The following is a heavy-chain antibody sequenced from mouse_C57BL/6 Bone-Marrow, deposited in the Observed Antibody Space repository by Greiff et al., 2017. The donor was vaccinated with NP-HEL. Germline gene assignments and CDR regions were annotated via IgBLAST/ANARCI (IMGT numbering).Heavy chain of an antibody. Sequence: SGPELVKPGASVKISCKASGYSFTSYYIHWVKQRPGQGLEWIGWIYPGSGNTKYNEKFKGKATLTADTSSSTAYMQLSSLTSEDSAVYYCARPLSNRAMDYWGQGTSVTVSS. CDR2: IYPGSGNT. J-gene: IGHJ4*01. CDR1: GYSFTSYY. D-gene: IGHD2-5*01. CDR3: ARPLSNRAMDY. V-gene: IGHV1-66*01.